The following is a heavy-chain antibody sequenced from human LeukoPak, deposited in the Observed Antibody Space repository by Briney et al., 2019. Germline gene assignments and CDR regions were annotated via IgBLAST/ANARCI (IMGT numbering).Heavy chain of an antibody. Sequence: GGSLRLSCAASGFTFSSYSMNWVRQAPGKGLEWVSSISSSSSYIYYADSVKGRFTISRDNANNSLYLQMNSLRAEDTAVYYCAREKLPTISSLARRKPGFDYWGQGTLVTVSS. CDR3: AREKLPTISSLARRKPGFDY. CDR2: ISSSSSYI. J-gene: IGHJ4*02. CDR1: GFTFSSYS. V-gene: IGHV3-21*01. D-gene: IGHD3-3*01.